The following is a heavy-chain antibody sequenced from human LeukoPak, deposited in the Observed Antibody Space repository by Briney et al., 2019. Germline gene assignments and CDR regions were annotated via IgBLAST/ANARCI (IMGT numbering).Heavy chain of an antibody. CDR1: GITFSSYW. CDR2: IKRDGTDK. J-gene: IGHJ4*02. CDR3: AREDGYCSGGNCYSYFDS. V-gene: IGHV3-7*03. D-gene: IGHD2-15*01. Sequence: GGSLRLSCVASGITFSSYWMSWVRQAPGKGLEWVATIKRDGTDKYYVDSVKGRFTISRDNAKNSLYLQMNSLRAEDTAVYFCAREDGYCSGGNCYSYFDSWGQGTLVTVSS.